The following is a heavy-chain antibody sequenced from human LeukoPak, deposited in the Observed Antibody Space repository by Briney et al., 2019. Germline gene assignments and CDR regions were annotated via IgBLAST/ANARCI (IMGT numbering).Heavy chain of an antibody. D-gene: IGHD5-12*01. Sequence: GGSLRLSCAASGFTFSSYAMSWVRQAPGKGLEWVSTIGNTGGTTYYADSVKGRFIISRDNSKNTVYLQMNSLRAEDTAIYYCAKGRSGSHYDAFDVWGQGTMVTVSS. V-gene: IGHV3-23*01. CDR1: GFTFSSYA. CDR3: AKGRSGSHYDAFDV. CDR2: IGNTGGTT. J-gene: IGHJ3*01.